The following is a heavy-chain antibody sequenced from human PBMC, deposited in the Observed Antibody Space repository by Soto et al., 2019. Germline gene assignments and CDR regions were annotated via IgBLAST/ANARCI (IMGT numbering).Heavy chain of an antibody. CDR2: IYWDDDN. CDR3: AHRVLRTVFGLVTTTAIYFDF. Sequence: QITLNESGPTQVKPRQTLTLTCTFSGFSLTTSGVGVGWIRQSPGKAPEWLALIYWDDDNRYIPSLKSRLTITKDPSKNQVVLTMADLDPADTATYYCAHRVLRTVFGLVTTTAIYFDFWGQGTPVAVSS. J-gene: IGHJ4*02. D-gene: IGHD3-3*01. V-gene: IGHV2-5*02. CDR1: GFSLTTSGVG.